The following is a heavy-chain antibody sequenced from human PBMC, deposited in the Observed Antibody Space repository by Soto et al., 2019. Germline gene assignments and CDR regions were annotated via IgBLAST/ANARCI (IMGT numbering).Heavy chain of an antibody. CDR1: GFPFSSYT. CDR3: ARGAGIAVAATSFDY. Sequence: QVQLVESGGGVVQPGRSLRLSCAASGFPFSSYTMHWVRQAPGKGLEWVALISYDGGYKYYADSVRGRFTISRDSSKNTLYLQMNSLGAEDTAVYYCARGAGIAVAATSFDYWGQGTLVTVSS. D-gene: IGHD6-19*01. CDR2: ISYDGGYK. V-gene: IGHV3-30-3*01. J-gene: IGHJ4*02.